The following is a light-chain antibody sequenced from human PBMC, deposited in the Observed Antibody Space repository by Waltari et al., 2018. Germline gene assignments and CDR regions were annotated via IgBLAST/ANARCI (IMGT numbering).Light chain of an antibody. CDR1: SSNIGAPYD. CDR2: GNS. CDR3: QSYDSSLSGSDVV. J-gene: IGLJ2*01. Sequence: QSVLTQPPSVSGAPGQRVTISCTESSSNIGAPYDVHWYRQLPGTAPKLLIFGNSNRPSGVPDRFSGSKSGTSASLAITGLQAEDEADYYCQSYDSSLSGSDVVFGGGTKLTVL. V-gene: IGLV1-40*01.